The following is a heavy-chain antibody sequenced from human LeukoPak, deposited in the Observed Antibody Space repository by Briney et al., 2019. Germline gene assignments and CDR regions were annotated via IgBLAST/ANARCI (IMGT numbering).Heavy chain of an antibody. J-gene: IGHJ4*02. D-gene: IGHD6-19*01. Sequence: SVKVSCKASGGTFSSYAISWVRQAPGQGLEWMGRIIPILGIANYAQKFQGRVTITADKSTSTAYMELSSLRSEDTAVYYCARSIDDSSGWYDYWGQGTLVTVSS. V-gene: IGHV1-69*04. CDR2: IIPILGIA. CDR3: ARSIDDSSGWYDY. CDR1: GGTFSSYA.